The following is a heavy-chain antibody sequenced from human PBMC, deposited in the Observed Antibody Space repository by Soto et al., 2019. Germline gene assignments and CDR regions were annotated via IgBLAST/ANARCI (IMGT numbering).Heavy chain of an antibody. CDR1: GYSFTSYW. CDR2: IYPGDSDT. J-gene: IGHJ5*02. D-gene: IGHD3-10*01. Sequence: PGESLKISCKGSGYSFTSYWIGWVRQXPGKGLEWMGIIYPGDSDTRYSPSFQGQVTISADKSISTAYLQWSSLKASDTAMYYCARHPPYYYGSGTPQGGFDPWGQGTLVTVSS. CDR3: ARHPPYYYGSGTPQGGFDP. V-gene: IGHV5-51*01.